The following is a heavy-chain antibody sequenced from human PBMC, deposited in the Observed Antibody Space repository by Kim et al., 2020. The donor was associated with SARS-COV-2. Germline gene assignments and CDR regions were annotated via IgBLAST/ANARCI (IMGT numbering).Heavy chain of an antibody. D-gene: IGHD5-12*01. J-gene: IGHJ2*01. V-gene: IGHV1-69*01. CDR3: ARAVGYSGYDLDL. Sequence: YAQKFQGRVTITADESTSTAYMELSSLRSEDTAVYYCARAVGYSGYDLDLWGRGTLVTVSS.